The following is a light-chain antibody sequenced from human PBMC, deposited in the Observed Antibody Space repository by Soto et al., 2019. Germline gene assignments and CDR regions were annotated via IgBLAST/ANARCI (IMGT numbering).Light chain of an antibody. Sequence: QMTQSPASLSASVGDRVTITCRASRDISDYLNWFQHKPGRAPKLLIYAASVLHSGVPARFSGSGNESGTEYTLTISSLQPEDSATYYCQQSYSPPLTFGGGTRVEIK. J-gene: IGKJ4*01. CDR1: RDISDY. CDR2: AAS. CDR3: QQSYSPPLT. V-gene: IGKV1-39*01.